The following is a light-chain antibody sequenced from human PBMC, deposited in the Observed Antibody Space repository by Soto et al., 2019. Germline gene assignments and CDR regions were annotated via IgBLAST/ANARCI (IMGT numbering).Light chain of an antibody. Sequence: IVLTQSPATLSLSPGERATLSCRASQSLINFVAWYQHKPGQPPRLLIYDASKRATGIPTRFSGGGSGTDFTLTISSLQPEDFAVYYCQQRSNWPDAFGQGTRLEI. J-gene: IGKJ5*01. CDR1: QSLINF. CDR3: QQRSNWPDA. V-gene: IGKV3-11*01. CDR2: DAS.